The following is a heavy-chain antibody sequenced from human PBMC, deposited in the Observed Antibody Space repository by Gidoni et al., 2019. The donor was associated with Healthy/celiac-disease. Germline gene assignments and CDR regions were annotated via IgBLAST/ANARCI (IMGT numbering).Heavy chain of an antibody. CDR2: ISDDGSNK. D-gene: IGHD3-3*01. CDR1: GFTFSSYG. Sequence: QVQLVESGGGVVQPGRSLRLSCAASGFTFSSYGMHWVRQAPGKGLEWVAVISDDGSNKYYADSVKGRFTISRDNSKNTLYLQMNSLRAEDTAVYYCAKGLRFLEWLSQTWGQGTLVTVSS. CDR3: AKGLRFLEWLSQT. V-gene: IGHV3-30*18. J-gene: IGHJ5*02.